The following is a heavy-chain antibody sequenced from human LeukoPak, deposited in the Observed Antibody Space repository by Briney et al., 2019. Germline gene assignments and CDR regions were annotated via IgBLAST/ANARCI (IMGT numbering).Heavy chain of an antibody. Sequence: GASVKVSCKASGYTFTSYYMHWVRQAPGQGLEWMGIINPSGGSTNYAQKFQERVTITRDMSTSTAYMELSSLRSEDTAVYYCAADFGTAMVFGYWGQGTLVTVSS. CDR2: INPSGGST. D-gene: IGHD5-18*01. J-gene: IGHJ4*02. CDR1: GYTFTSYY. CDR3: AADFGTAMVFGY. V-gene: IGHV1-46*01.